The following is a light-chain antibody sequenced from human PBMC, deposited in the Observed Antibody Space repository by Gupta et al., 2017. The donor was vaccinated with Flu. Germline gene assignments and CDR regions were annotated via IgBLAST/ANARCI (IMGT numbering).Light chain of an antibody. CDR2: ATS. V-gene: IGKV1-12*01. CDR3: QQAKSLPIT. Sequence: PPPLSSPGGDRAPFSRPRSQGSSSWLAWYQQKPGKAPKLLIYATSRTQSGVPARFSGSGSGTDFTLTISSLQPEDFATYYCQQAKSLPITFGQGTKVEIK. J-gene: IGKJ1*01. CDR1: QGSSSW.